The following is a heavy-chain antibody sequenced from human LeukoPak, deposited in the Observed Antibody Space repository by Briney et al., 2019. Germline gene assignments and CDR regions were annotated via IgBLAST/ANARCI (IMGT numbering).Heavy chain of an antibody. J-gene: IGHJ4*02. D-gene: IGHD6-19*01. CDR3: AREQWLDNYFDY. Sequence: GGSLRLSCAASGFTFSSYSMDWVGQAPGKGLEWVSSISSSSSYIYYADSVKGRFTISRDNAKNSLYLQMNSLRAEDTAVYYCAREQWLDNYFDYWGQGTLVTVSS. CDR2: ISSSSSYI. CDR1: GFTFSSYS. V-gene: IGHV3-21*01.